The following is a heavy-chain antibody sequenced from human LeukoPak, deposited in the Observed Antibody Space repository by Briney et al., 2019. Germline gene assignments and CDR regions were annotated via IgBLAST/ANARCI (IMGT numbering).Heavy chain of an antibody. CDR2: INHSGST. D-gene: IGHD4-11*01. CDR1: GRSFSGYY. Sequence: SETLSLTCAVYGRSFSGYYWSWIRQPPGKGLEWIGEINHSGSTNCNLSLKSRATTSVDTSKNQFSLKLSSVTAADTAVYYCARGLIAGDYSKSFDYWDQGTLVTVSS. J-gene: IGHJ4*02. CDR3: ARGLIAGDYSKSFDY. V-gene: IGHV4-34*01.